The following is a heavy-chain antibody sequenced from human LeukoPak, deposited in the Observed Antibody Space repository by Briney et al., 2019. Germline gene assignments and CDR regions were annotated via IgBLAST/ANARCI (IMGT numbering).Heavy chain of an antibody. CDR2: IYHSGST. J-gene: IGHJ4*02. Sequence: SETLSLTCTVSGYSISSGYYWGWIRQPPGKGLEWIGSIYHSGSTYYNPSLKSRVTISVDTSKNQFSLKLSSVTAADTAVYYCAREFDSNYAGDYWGQGTLVTVSS. CDR1: GYSISSGYY. CDR3: AREFDSNYAGDY. V-gene: IGHV4-38-2*02. D-gene: IGHD4-11*01.